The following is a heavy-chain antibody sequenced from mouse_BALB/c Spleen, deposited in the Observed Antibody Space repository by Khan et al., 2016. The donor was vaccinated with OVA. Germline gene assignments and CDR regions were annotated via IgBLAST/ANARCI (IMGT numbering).Heavy chain of an antibody. CDR2: IYPGDEST. CDR3: ARGGLRGGAMDY. J-gene: IGHJ4*01. D-gene: IGHD2-2*01. Sequence: VQLQASGPELVKPGALVKISCKASGYTFTSYDINWVMQRPGQGLEWIGWIYPGDESTKYNEKFKDKATLTADKSSSTAYMQLSSLTSENSAVYFCARGGLRGGAMDYLGQGTSVTVSS. CDR1: GYTFTSYD. V-gene: IGHV1S56*01.